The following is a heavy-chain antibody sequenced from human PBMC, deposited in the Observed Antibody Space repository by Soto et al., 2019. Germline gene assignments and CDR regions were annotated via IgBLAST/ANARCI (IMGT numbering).Heavy chain of an antibody. D-gene: IGHD2-8*01. J-gene: IGHJ4*02. V-gene: IGHV4-39*01. CDR1: GDSITTNGYY. Sequence: LSLTCSVSGDSITTNGYYWGWIRQPPGKGLQWIGNVYSTGSTFSHPSLTSRVFISVDTSKNKFSLRLTSVTAADTAVYYCARSHYTYGLLIDYWGPGIMVTVSS. CDR3: ARSHYTYGLLIDY. CDR2: VYSTGST.